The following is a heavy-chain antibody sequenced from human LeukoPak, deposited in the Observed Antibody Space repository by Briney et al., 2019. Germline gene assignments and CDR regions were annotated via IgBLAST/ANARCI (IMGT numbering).Heavy chain of an antibody. CDR1: GFTFMNTW. J-gene: IGHJ1*01. D-gene: IGHD3-22*01. Sequence: GGSLRLSCAASGFTFMNTWMTWVRQAPGKGPEWVGHIKSKADGGTTDYAASVNGRFTISRDDSENTLSLQMNSLKTEDTAVYFCTIDNYYDSSGPIKHWGQGTLVTVSS. V-gene: IGHV3-15*01. CDR2: IKSKADGGTT. CDR3: TIDNYYDSSGPIKH.